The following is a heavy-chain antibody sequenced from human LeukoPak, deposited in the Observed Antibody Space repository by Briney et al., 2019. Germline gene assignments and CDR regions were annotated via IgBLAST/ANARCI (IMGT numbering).Heavy chain of an antibody. CDR2: INPNSGGT. D-gene: IGHD1-26*01. J-gene: IGHJ6*03. Sequence: ASVKGSCKASGYTFTGYYIHWVGQGPGQRGVWVGWINPNSGGTNYAQKFQGRVTMTRDTSISTAYMELSRLRSDDTAVYYCARRGTHYYYYMDVWGKGTTVTVSS. CDR1: GYTFTGYY. V-gene: IGHV1-2*02. CDR3: ARRGTHYYYYMDV.